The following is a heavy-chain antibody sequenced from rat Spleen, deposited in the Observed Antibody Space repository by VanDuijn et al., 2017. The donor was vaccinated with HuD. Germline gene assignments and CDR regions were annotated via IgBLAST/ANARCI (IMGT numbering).Heavy chain of an antibody. V-gene: IGHV5-22*01. J-gene: IGHJ2*01. CDR3: TRTSYTYSYYFDY. Sequence: EVQLVESGGGLVQPGRSLKLSCAASGFTFSDYYMAWVRQAPKKGLEWVASIGYEDSITYYGDSVKVRFTISRDNAKSTLYLQMNSLRSEDTATYYCTRTSYTYSYYFDYWGQGVMVTVSS. D-gene: IGHD1-9*01. CDR2: IGYEDSIT. CDR1: GFTFSDYY.